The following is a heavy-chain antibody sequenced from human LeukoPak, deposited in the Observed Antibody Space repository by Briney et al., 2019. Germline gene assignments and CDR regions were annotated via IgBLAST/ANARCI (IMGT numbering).Heavy chain of an antibody. Sequence: ASVKVSCKASGYTFSSYGINWVRQAPGQGLEWMGWITTYNGNRNYARKVQDRVTMTTDTSTSTAYMELRNLKSDDTAVYYCAKFTGSYNHDAFDIWGQGTMVTVSS. CDR2: ITTYNGNR. CDR3: AKFTGSYNHDAFDI. CDR1: GYTFSSYG. V-gene: IGHV1-18*01. J-gene: IGHJ3*02. D-gene: IGHD1-26*01.